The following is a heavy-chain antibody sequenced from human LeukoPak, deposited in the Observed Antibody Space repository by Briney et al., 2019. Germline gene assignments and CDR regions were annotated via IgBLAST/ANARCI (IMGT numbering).Heavy chain of an antibody. Sequence: GESLKISCKGSGYSFTSYWIGWVRQMPGKGLEWMGIIYPGDSDTRYSPSFQGQVTISADKSISTAYLQWSSLKASDTAMYYCARSNITMVRGVIIPYYYYYGMDVWGKGTTVTVSS. CDR1: GYSFTSYW. CDR2: IYPGDSDT. CDR3: ARSNITMVRGVIIPYYYYYGMDV. D-gene: IGHD3-10*01. V-gene: IGHV5-51*01. J-gene: IGHJ6*04.